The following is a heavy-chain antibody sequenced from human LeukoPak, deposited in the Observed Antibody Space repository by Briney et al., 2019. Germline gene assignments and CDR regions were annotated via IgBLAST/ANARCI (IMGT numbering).Heavy chain of an antibody. CDR3: AKSSDGSTSFDQ. CDR2: ISDSGGTT. Sequence: GGSLRLSCVASGFTLRTYAMSWVRQAPGKGLEWVSGISDSGGTTYYVDSVKGRFTISRDNSKNTLYLQINSLRAEDMALYYCAKSSDGSTSFDQWGQGTLVTVSS. CDR1: GFTLRTYA. V-gene: IGHV3-23*01. D-gene: IGHD2-2*01. J-gene: IGHJ4*02.